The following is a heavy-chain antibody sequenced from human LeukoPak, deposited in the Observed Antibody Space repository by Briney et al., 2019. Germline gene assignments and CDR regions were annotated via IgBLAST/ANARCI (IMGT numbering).Heavy chain of an antibody. CDR1: GESFSGYY. Sequence: SETLSLTCAVYGESFSGYYWNWIRQPPGKGLEWIGEINHSGGTNYNPSLKSRVTISVDTSKNQFSLKLSSVTAADTAVYYCARGDGAAAGKGLDYWGQGTLVTVSS. CDR2: INHSGGT. CDR3: ARGDGAAAGKGLDY. V-gene: IGHV4-34*01. D-gene: IGHD6-13*01. J-gene: IGHJ4*02.